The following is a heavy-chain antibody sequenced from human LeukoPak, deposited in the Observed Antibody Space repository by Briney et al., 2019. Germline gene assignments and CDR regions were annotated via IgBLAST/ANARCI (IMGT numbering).Heavy chain of an antibody. CDR2: INHSGST. CDR1: GGSFSGYY. D-gene: IGHD6-6*01. V-gene: IGHV4-34*01. Sequence: SETLSLTCAVYGGSFSGYYWSWIRQPPGKGLEWIGEINHSGSTNYNPSLKSRVTISVDTSKNQFSLKLSSVTAADTAVYYCARRRIAARWGPYYFDYWGQGTLVTVSS. CDR3: ARRRIAARWGPYYFDY. J-gene: IGHJ4*02.